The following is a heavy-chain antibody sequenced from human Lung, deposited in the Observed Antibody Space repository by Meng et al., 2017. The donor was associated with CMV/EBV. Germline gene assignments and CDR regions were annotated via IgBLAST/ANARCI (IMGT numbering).Heavy chain of an antibody. J-gene: IGHJ4*02. D-gene: IGHD3-10*01. Sequence: GSLRLXXAVYGGSLSGYYWSWIRQPPGKGLEWIGEIAHSGSTKYNPSLKSRVTISVDTSNNQFSLNVKSVTAADMGVYYCARGGREETYGPNFDSWDQGXLVTVSS. CDR2: IAHSGST. CDR3: ARGGREETYGPNFDS. CDR1: GGSLSGYY. V-gene: IGHV4-34*01.